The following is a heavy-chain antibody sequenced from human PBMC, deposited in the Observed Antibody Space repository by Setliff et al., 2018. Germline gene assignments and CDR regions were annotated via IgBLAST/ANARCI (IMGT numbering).Heavy chain of an antibody. V-gene: IGHV4-31*02. CDR2: IYYSGST. CDR1: GGSISSGGYY. D-gene: IGHD1-26*01. CDR3: ARDRRIVGARHAFDI. Sequence: TLSLTCTVSGGSISSGGYYWSWIRQHPGKGLEWIGYIYYSGSTYYNPSLKSRVTISVDTSKNQFSLKLSSATAADTAVYYCARDRRIVGARHAFDIWGQGTMVTVSS. J-gene: IGHJ3*02.